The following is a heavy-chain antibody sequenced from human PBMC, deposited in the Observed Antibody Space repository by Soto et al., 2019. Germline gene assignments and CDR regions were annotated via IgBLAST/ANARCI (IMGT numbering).Heavy chain of an antibody. CDR1: GFTFSNVW. V-gene: IGHV3-15*01. CDR3: VTVLPHANSWFDY. J-gene: IGHJ4*02. CDR2: IKSRTENETT. D-gene: IGHD2-2*01. Sequence: GHLVESGGGFVKPGGSLTLSCAASGFTFSNVWLSWVRQGPGKGLEWLGRIKSRTENETTDYASPARGRFIISRDDSKNMLYLQLISLKSEDTGVYYCVTVLPHANSWFDYWGQGTPVTVSS.